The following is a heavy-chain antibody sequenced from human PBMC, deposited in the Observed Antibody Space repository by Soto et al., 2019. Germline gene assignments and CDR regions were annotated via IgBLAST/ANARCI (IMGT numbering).Heavy chain of an antibody. J-gene: IGHJ6*03. CDR1: EFTFSRHG. Sequence: QVQLVESGGGVVQPGRSLRLSCAASEFTFSRHGMHWVRQAPGKGLQWVGVIWSDGSNEVYADSVKGRFIISRDNSKNTLYLQMNSLRAEDTAVYYCARERTFGDNKHNYMDVWGTRITVTVSS. D-gene: IGHD3-10*01. CDR3: ARERTFGDNKHNYMDV. CDR2: IWSDGSNE. V-gene: IGHV3-33*01.